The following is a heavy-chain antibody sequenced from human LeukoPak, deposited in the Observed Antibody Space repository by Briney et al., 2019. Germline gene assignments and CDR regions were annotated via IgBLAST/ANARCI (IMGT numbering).Heavy chain of an antibody. CDR1: GYSFTSYW. Sequence: RGESLKISCKASGYSFTSYWISWVRQMPGKGLEWMGRIDPSDSYTNYSPSFQGHVTISADKSISTAYLQWSSLKASDTAMYYCARHRMPDIAVAHSDYWGQGTLVTVSS. CDR2: IDPSDSYT. D-gene: IGHD6-19*01. CDR3: ARHRMPDIAVAHSDY. J-gene: IGHJ4*02. V-gene: IGHV5-10-1*01.